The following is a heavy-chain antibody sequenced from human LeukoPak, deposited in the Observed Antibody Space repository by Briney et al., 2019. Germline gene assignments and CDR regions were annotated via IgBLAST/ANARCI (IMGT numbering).Heavy chain of an antibody. Sequence: GESLKISCKGSGYSFNSYWIGWVRQMPGKGLEWMGIIYPGDSDTRYSPSFQGQVTISADKSINTAYLHWSSLKASDTAMYYCARHQIVGATRSPFDYWGQGTLVTVSS. D-gene: IGHD1-26*01. CDR2: IYPGDSDT. CDR1: GYSFNSYW. J-gene: IGHJ4*02. CDR3: ARHQIVGATRSPFDY. V-gene: IGHV5-51*01.